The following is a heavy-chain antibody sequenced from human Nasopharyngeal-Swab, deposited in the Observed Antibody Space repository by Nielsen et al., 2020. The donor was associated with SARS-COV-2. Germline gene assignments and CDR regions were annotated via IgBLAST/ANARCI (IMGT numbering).Heavy chain of an antibody. CDR2: SSYIGSS. V-gene: IGHV4-59*11. CDR1: GGSIRSHY. CDR3: ARGRYGDYGVDYYYYMDV. D-gene: IGHD4-17*01. Sequence: SETLSLACTVSGGSIRSHYWSWVRQPPGKGLEWIGYSSYIGSSNYKPSLKSRVTISVDTSKNRFSLKLRFVTAADTAVYYCARGRYGDYGVDYYYYMDVWGKGTTVTVSS. J-gene: IGHJ6*03.